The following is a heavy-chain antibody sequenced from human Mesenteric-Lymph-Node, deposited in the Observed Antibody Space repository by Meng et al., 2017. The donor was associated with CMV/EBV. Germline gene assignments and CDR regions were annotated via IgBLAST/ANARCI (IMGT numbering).Heavy chain of an antibody. CDR1: SSVSVKW. Sequence: SSVSVKWWRWGRRPPGKGLEWIGESDHSGSTNYNQSLKSRVTISVDNSKNQFSLKLSSVTAADTAVYYCVTSHHCSGGGCYDWFDPWGQGTLVTVSS. J-gene: IGHJ5*02. V-gene: IGHV4-4*02. D-gene: IGHD2-15*01. CDR3: VTSHHCSGGGCYDWFDP. CDR2: SDHSGST.